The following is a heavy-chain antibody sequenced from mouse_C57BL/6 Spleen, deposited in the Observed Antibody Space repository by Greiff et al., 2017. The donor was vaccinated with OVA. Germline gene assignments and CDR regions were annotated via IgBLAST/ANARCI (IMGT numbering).Heavy chain of an antibody. J-gene: IGHJ2*01. CDR2: ISSGSSTI. CDR1: GFTFSDYG. D-gene: IGHD2-4*01. V-gene: IGHV5-17*01. CDR3: ARGIYYDYSYYFDY. Sequence: EVQVVESGGGLVKPGGSLKLSCAASGFTFSDYGMHWVRQAPEKGLEWVAYISSGSSTIYYADTVKGRFTISRDNAKNTLFLQMTSLRSEDTAMYYCARGIYYDYSYYFDYWGQGTTLTVSS.